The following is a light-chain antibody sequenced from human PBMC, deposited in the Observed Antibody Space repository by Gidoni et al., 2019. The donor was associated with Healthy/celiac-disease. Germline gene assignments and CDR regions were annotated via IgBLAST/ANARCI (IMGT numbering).Light chain of an antibody. CDR1: SLRSYY. CDR3: NSRDSSGNHLKVV. CDR2: GKN. Sequence: SSELTQDHAVSVALGQTVRITCQGDSLRSYYASWYQQKPGQAPVLVIYGKNNRPSGIPDRFSGSGSGNTASLTVTGAQAEDEADYYCNSRDSSGNHLKVVFGGGTKLTVL. J-gene: IGLJ2*01. V-gene: IGLV3-19*01.